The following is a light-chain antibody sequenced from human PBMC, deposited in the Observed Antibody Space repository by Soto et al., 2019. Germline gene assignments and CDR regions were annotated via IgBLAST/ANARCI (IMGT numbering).Light chain of an antibody. CDR3: QQYGSSPPYT. CDR2: GSS. Sequence: EVVLTQSPGTLSLSPGERATLSCRASQTVSNNYLAWYQHKPGQSPKLLIFGSSDRATGIPDRFSGSGSGTDFSRTISRLEPEDFAVYYCQQYGSSPPYTFGQGTKLEIK. V-gene: IGKV3-20*01. CDR1: QTVSNNY. J-gene: IGKJ2*01.